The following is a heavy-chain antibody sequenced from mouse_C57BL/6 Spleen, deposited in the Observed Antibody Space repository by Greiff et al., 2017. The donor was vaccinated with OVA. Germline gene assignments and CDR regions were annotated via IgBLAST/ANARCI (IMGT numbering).Heavy chain of an antibody. CDR3: ARDNDYDSAWFAY. CDR1: GYAFSSYW. V-gene: IGHV1-80*01. CDR2: IYPGDGDT. J-gene: IGHJ3*01. D-gene: IGHD2-4*01. Sequence: QVQLQQSGAELVKPGASVKISCKASGYAFSSYWMNWVKQRPGKGLEWIGQIYPGDGDTNYNGKFKGKATLTADKSSSTAYMQLSSLTSEDSAVYVCARDNDYDSAWFAYWGQGTLVTVSA.